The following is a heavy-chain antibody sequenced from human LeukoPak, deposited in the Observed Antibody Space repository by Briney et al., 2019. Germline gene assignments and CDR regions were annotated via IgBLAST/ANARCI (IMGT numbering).Heavy chain of an antibody. J-gene: IGHJ5*02. CDR3: ARRAAAGKGGHNWFDP. CDR1: GYSFTSYW. V-gene: IGHV5-51*01. Sequence: PGESLKISCKGSGYSFTSYWIGWVRQMPGKGLELMRIIYPGDSDTRYSPSFQGQVTISADKSISTAYLQWSSLKASDTAMYYCARRAAAGKGGHNWFDPCGQGTLVTVSS. CDR2: IYPGDSDT. D-gene: IGHD6-13*01.